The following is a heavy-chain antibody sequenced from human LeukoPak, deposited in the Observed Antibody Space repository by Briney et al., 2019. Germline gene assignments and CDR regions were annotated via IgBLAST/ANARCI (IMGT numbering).Heavy chain of an antibody. CDR1: GYTFTSYY. D-gene: IGHD3-3*01. J-gene: IGHJ4*02. CDR2: INPSGGST. Sequence: ASVKVSCKASGYTFTSYYMHWVRQAPGQGLEWMGIINPSGGSTSYAQKFQGRVTMTRDTSTSTVYMELSSLRSEDTAVYYCATRNAMDYDFWSGPTDYWGQGTLVTVSS. CDR3: ATRNAMDYDFWSGPTDY. V-gene: IGHV1-46*01.